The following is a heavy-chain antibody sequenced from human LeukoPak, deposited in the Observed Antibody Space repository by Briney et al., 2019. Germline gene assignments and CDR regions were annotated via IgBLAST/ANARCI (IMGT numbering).Heavy chain of an antibody. J-gene: IGHJ6*02. CDR2: ISGSGGST. Sequence: GGSLRLSCAASGFTFSSYAMSWVRQAPGKGLEWVSAISGSGGSTYYADSVKGRFTISRDNSKNTLYLQMNSLRAEDTAVYYCAKCRIGSGWYIEYYCYYGMDVWGQGTTVTVSS. V-gene: IGHV3-23*01. D-gene: IGHD6-19*01. CDR3: AKCRIGSGWYIEYYCYYGMDV. CDR1: GFTFSSYA.